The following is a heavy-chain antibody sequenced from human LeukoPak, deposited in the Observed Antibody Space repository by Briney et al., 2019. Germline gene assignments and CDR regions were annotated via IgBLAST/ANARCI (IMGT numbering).Heavy chain of an antibody. CDR2: IYHTGNI. J-gene: IGHJ3*02. V-gene: IGHV4-59*08. Sequence: SETLSLTCTVSGASITSYYWTWIRQPPGKGLEWIGYIYHTGNIKYNPSLNSRVTISIDTSKNQLSLKLSSVTAADTAVYSCVRHVARAFDIWGQGTKVTVSS. CDR3: VRHVARAFDI. CDR1: GASITSYY.